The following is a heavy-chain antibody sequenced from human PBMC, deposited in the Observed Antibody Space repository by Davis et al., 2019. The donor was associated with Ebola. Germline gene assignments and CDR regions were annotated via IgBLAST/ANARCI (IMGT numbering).Heavy chain of an antibody. CDR1: GYTFTSYG. J-gene: IGHJ6*02. D-gene: IGHD2-2*02. Sequence: ASVKVSCKASGYTFTSYGISWVRQAPGQGLEWMGWISAYNGDTNCAQKLQGRVTMTTGTSTSTAYMELRSLRSDDTAVYYCARGGYCSSTSCYTRVDYYYYGMDVWGQGTTVTVSS. CDR3: ARGGYCSSTSCYTRVDYYYYGMDV. V-gene: IGHV1-18*01. CDR2: ISAYNGDT.